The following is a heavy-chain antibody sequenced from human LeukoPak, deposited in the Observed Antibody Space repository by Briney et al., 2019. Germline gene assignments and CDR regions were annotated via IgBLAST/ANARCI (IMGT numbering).Heavy chain of an antibody. CDR3: ARDLGVVRGVFTLDY. V-gene: IGHV3-11*04. J-gene: IGHJ4*02. Sequence: GGSLRLSCAASGFTFSDYYMGWIRQAPGKGLEWVSYISPTGTTIYYADSVKGRFTISRDNAKNSLYLQMNSLRAEDTAVYYCARDLGVVRGVFTLDYWGQGTLVTVSS. CDR2: ISPTGTTI. D-gene: IGHD3-10*01. CDR1: GFTFSDYY.